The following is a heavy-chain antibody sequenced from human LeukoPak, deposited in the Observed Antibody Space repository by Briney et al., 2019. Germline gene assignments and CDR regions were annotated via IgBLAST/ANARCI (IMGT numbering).Heavy chain of an antibody. Sequence: GRSLRPSCAASGFTFSSYAMHWVRQAPGKGLEWVAVISYDGSNKYYADSVKGRFTISRDNSKNTLYLQMNSLRAEDTAVYYCAKDLGRSTMVRGGFDYWGQGTLVTVSS. D-gene: IGHD3-10*01. CDR1: GFTFSSYA. J-gene: IGHJ4*02. CDR3: AKDLGRSTMVRGGFDY. CDR2: ISYDGSNK. V-gene: IGHV3-30-3*02.